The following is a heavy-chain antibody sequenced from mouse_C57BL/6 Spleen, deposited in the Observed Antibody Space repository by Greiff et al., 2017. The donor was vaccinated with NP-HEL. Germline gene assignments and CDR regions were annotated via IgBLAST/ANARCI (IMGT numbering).Heavy chain of an antibody. CDR1: GFSLSSYG. CDR2: IWSGGST. J-gene: IGHJ4*01. CDR3: ARMGYYYGSSFYAMDY. Sequence: VQLQQSGPGLVQPSQSLSITCTVSGFSLSSYGVHWVRQSPGKGLEWLGVIWSGGSTDYNAAFISRLSISKDNSKSQVFFKMNSLQADDTAIYYCARMGYYYGSSFYAMDYWGQGTSVTVSS. V-gene: IGHV2-2*01. D-gene: IGHD1-1*01.